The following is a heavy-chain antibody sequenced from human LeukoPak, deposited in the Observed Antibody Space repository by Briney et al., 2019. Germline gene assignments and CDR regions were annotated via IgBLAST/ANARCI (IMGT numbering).Heavy chain of an antibody. CDR2: INPNSGGT. V-gene: IGHV1-2*02. D-gene: IGHD4-23*01. J-gene: IGHJ6*03. CDR3: ARGDYGGYYYYYYMDV. Sequence: ASVKVSCKASGYTFTGYYMHWVRQAPGQGLEWMGWINPNSGGTNYAQKFQGRVTISVDTSKNQFSLKLSSVTAADTAVYYCARGDYGGYYYYYYMDVWGKGTTVTVSS. CDR1: GYTFTGYY.